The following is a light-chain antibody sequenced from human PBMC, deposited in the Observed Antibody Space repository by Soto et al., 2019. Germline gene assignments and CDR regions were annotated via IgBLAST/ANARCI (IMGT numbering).Light chain of an antibody. Sequence: EIVLTQSPGTLSFSPGEIATLSCRASQSVSSSYLAWYQQKPGQAPRILIYGASSRATGIPDWFSGSGSGTDFTLTSSRLEPEDLAVYYCQQGSTFGQGTKLEIK. J-gene: IGKJ2*01. V-gene: IGKV3-20*01. CDR2: GAS. CDR1: QSVSSSY. CDR3: QQGST.